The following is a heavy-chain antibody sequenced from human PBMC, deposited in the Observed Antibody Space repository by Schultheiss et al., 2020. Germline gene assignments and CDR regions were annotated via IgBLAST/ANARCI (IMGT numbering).Heavy chain of an antibody. CDR2: IYYSGIT. V-gene: IGHV4-39*01. CDR3: ASRLGVY. D-gene: IGHD3-16*01. J-gene: IGHJ4*02. CDR1: GGSISSSSYY. Sequence: SETLSLTCTVSGGSISSSSYYWGWIRQPPGKGLEWMGSIYYSGITYYNPSLKSRVTISVDTSKNQFSLKLSSVTAADTAVYYCASRLGVYWGQGTLVTVSS.